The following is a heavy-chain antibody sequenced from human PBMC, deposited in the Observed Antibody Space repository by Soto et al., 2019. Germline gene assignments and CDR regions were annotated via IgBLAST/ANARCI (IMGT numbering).Heavy chain of an antibody. CDR1: GFTLSGYA. V-gene: IGHV3-64*01. CDR2: ISSNGVGT. CDR3: ARRARPGFYSIDV. Sequence: EVQLAESGGGLAQPGGSLRLSCAASGFTLSGYAMDWVRQAPGKGLEYVSGISSNGVGTYYANSVQGRFTISRDNSKNTVYLQMGTLRHEDMAVYYCARRARPGFYSIDVWGKGTTVTVSS. J-gene: IGHJ6*03. D-gene: IGHD6-6*01.